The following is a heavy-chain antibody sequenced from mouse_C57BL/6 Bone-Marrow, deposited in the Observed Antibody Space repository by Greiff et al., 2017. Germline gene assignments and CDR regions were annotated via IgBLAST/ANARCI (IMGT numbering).Heavy chain of an antibody. D-gene: IGHD1-1*01. CDR1: GYTFTSYW. Sequence: VQLQQPGAELVQPGASVKVSCKASGYTFTSYWMHWVKQRPGQGLEWIGRIHPSDSDTNYNQKFKGKATLTVYKSPSTAYMQLSSLTSEDSAVYYCAIEFITTVVADYWGQGTTLTVSS. V-gene: IGHV1-74*01. J-gene: IGHJ2*01. CDR3: AIEFITTVVADY. CDR2: IHPSDSDT.